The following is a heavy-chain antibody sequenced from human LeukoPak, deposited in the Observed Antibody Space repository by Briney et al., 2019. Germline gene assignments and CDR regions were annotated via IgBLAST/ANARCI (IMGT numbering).Heavy chain of an antibody. CDR2: IYPGDSDT. CDR1: GYSFTSYW. CDR3: ARHAVYYGSGNRAFDI. D-gene: IGHD3-10*01. Sequence: GESLKISCKASGYSFTSYWIGWVRQMPGKGLEWMGIIYPGDSDTRYSPSFQGQVTITADKSISTAYLQWSNLKASDTAMYYYARHAVYYGSGNRAFDIWGQGTMVTVSS. V-gene: IGHV5-51*01. J-gene: IGHJ3*02.